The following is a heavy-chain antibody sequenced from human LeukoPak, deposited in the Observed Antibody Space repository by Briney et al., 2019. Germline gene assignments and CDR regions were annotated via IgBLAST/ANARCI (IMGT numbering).Heavy chain of an antibody. CDR2: IYHSGST. D-gene: IGHD1-26*01. V-gene: IGHV4-38-2*01. CDR1: GYSISSGNY. J-gene: IGHJ3*01. Sequence: SETLSLTCSVSGYSISSGNYWGWIRLPPGKGLQWIGSIYHSGSTYYNPSLKSRVTISVDTSKNQFSLKLSSVTVADTAVYYCARKSSLVSATKSFAFDFWGQGTMVTVSS. CDR3: ARKSSLVSATKSFAFDF.